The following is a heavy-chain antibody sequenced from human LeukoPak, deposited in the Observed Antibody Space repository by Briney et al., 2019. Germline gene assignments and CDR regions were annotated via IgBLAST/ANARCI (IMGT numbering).Heavy chain of an antibody. V-gene: IGHV4-4*07. CDR3: ARDDFWSGYRAFDI. D-gene: IGHD3-3*01. J-gene: IGHJ3*02. CDR2: IYTSGST. CDR1: GGSISSCY. Sequence: SETLSLTCTVSGGSISSCYWSWIRQPAGKGLEWIGRIYTSGSTNYNPSLKSRVTMSVDTSKNQFSLKLSSVTAADTAVYYCARDDFWSGYRAFDIWGQGTKVTVSS.